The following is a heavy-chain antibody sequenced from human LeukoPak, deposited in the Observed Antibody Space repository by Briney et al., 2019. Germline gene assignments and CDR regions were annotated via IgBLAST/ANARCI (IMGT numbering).Heavy chain of an antibody. Sequence: GASVKVSCKTSGYSFGNYGVTWERQAPGQGLEWMGWISVHDGHTNYAEKFQDRVTMTADTSTNTAYMELTSLRSDDTAVYYCARYGCNSLACYEDYWGQGTLLTVS. D-gene: IGHD2-15*01. J-gene: IGHJ4*02. CDR3: ARYGCNSLACYEDY. CDR1: GYSFGNYG. V-gene: IGHV1-18*01. CDR2: ISVHDGHT.